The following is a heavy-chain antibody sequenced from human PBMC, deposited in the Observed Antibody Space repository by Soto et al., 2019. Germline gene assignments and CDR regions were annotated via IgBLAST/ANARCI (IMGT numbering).Heavy chain of an antibody. J-gene: IGHJ6*02. CDR2: IYYTGST. Sequence: QVQLQESGPGLVKPSETLSLTCTVSGGSISNYYWSWIRQPPGRGLEWIGCIYYTGSTNYNPSLRSRVTISXXTXKXXFSLRLSSVTAADTALYYCARADFWSGYSYNGMAVWGQGTTVTVSS. CDR1: GGSISNYY. CDR3: ARADFWSGYSYNGMAV. D-gene: IGHD3-3*01. V-gene: IGHV4-59*01.